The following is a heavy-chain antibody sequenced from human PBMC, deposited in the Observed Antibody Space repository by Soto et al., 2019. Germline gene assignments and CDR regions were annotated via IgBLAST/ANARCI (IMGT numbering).Heavy chain of an antibody. Sequence: PGGSLRLSCAASGITFNTYAMSWVRQAPGKGLEWVSAISGGGGRTYYADSVKGRFTISRDNSKNTLYLQMNSLRAEDTAVYYCAKAAHYYDSSAYYPAGDAFDIWGQGTMVTVSS. J-gene: IGHJ3*02. CDR1: GITFNTYA. CDR2: ISGGGGRT. CDR3: AKAAHYYDSSAYYPAGDAFDI. V-gene: IGHV3-23*01. D-gene: IGHD3-22*01.